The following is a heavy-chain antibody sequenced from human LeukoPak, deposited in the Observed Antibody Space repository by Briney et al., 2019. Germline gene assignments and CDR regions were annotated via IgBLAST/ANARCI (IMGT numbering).Heavy chain of an antibody. Sequence: SETLSLTCSASGGSISAFYWSWIRQSAGKGPEWIGRIYNTGDSNSNPSLKSRVTMSIDTSKNQFSLKLSSMTAADTAVYFCARGGGYDWYYFDHWGQGKLVIVSS. CDR1: GGSISAFY. CDR2: IYNTGDS. V-gene: IGHV4-4*07. J-gene: IGHJ4*02. D-gene: IGHD5-12*01. CDR3: ARGGGYDWYYFDH.